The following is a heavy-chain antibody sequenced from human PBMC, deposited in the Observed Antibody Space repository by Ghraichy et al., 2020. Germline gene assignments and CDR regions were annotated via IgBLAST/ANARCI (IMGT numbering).Heavy chain of an antibody. V-gene: IGHV3-66*01. Sequence: GGSLRLSCAASGFIVDSKYMSWVRQAPGKGLEWVSVIYSGGDTHYADSVKGRFAISRDKSKNMVYLQMNSLRAEDTAVYYCARETSSGYYLSGDYWGQGTRVTVSS. J-gene: IGHJ4*02. CDR3: ARETSSGYYLSGDY. D-gene: IGHD3-22*01. CDR1: GFIVDSKY. CDR2: IYSGGDT.